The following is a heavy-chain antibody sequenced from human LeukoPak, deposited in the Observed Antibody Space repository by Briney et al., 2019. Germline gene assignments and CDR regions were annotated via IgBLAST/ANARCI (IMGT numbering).Heavy chain of an antibody. CDR3: ASTTVNCYDRSVLRRAEYFQH. Sequence: SSVTVSCNASAGTFTSDTISWARHARGQGLEWMGMSIPILGIANYAQKCQVRITITADRSTSTAYMELSSLRSEDTAVYYCASTTVNCYDRSVLRRAEYFQHWGQGTLVTVSS. CDR1: AGTFTSDT. J-gene: IGHJ1*01. D-gene: IGHD3-22*01. V-gene: IGHV1-69*02. CDR2: SIPILGIA.